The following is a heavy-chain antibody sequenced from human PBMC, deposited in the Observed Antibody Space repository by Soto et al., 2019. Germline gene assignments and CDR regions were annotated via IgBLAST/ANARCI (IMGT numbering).Heavy chain of an antibody. CDR2: IIPIFGTA. V-gene: IGHV1-69*13. CDR1: GGTFSSYA. Sequence: VASVKVSCKASGGTFSSYAISWVRQAPGQGLEWMGGIIPIFGTANYAQKFQGRVTITADESTSTAYMELSSLRSEDTAVYYCASWPPAYCGGDCYSDYYYGMDVRGQGTTVTVS. CDR3: ASWPPAYCGGDCYSDYYYGMDV. D-gene: IGHD2-21*02. J-gene: IGHJ6*02.